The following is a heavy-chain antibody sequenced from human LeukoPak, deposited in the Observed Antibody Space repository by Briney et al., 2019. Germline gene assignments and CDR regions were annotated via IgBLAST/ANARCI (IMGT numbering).Heavy chain of an antibody. Sequence: GGSLRLSCAASGFTFSNYRLHWVRQAPGKGLVWVSRISSDGSSTSYADSVKGRFSISRDSAKNTLYLQMNSLRAEDTAVYYCARDALGLSYWGQGTLVTVSS. CDR1: GFTFSNYR. V-gene: IGHV3-74*01. CDR2: ISSDGSST. CDR3: ARDALGLSY. J-gene: IGHJ4*02. D-gene: IGHD6-13*01.